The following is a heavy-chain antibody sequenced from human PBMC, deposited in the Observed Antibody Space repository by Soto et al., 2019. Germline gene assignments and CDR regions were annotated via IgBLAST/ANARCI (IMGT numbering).Heavy chain of an antibody. Sequence: QVKLVQSGAEVKKPGSSVKVSCMASVGTFNTFAISWVRQAPGQGLECMGGIIPMFGTSHYPQKFQGRVTIAADESTHTGYMELSSLRSEDTAEDYCARFSPPSGYSAYWGRGALVTVSS. D-gene: IGHD3-3*01. V-gene: IGHV1-69*01. CDR1: VGTFNTFA. CDR2: IIPMFGTS. J-gene: IGHJ4*02. CDR3: ARFSPPSGYSAY.